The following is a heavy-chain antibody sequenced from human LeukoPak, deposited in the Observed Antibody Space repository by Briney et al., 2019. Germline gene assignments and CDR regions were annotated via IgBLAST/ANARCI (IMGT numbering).Heavy chain of an antibody. CDR3: ATSRDSGSFLDY. V-gene: IGHV1-24*01. CDR1: GYTLTELS. Sequence: ASVKVSCKVSGYTLTELSMHWVRQAPGKGLEWMGGFDPEDGETIYAQKSQGRVTMTEDTSTDTAYMELSSLRSEDTAVYYCATSRDSGSFLDYWGQGTLVTVSS. J-gene: IGHJ4*02. D-gene: IGHD1-26*01. CDR2: FDPEDGET.